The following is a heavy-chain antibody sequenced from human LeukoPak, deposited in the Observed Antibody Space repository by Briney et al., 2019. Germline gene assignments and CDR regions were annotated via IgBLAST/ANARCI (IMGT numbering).Heavy chain of an antibody. CDR3: ARHHCSGGSCYWADAFDI. J-gene: IGHJ3*02. V-gene: IGHV4-4*07. CDR1: GGSISSYY. D-gene: IGHD2-15*01. CDR2: IYISGST. Sequence: KASETLSLTCTVSGGSISSYYWSWIRQPAGKGLEWIGRIYISGSTNYNPSLKSRVTMSVDTSKNQFSLKLSSVTAADTAVYYCARHHCSGGSCYWADAFDIWGQGTMVTVSS.